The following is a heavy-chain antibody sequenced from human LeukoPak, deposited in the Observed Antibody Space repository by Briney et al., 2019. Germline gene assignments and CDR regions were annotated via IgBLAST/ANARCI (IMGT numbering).Heavy chain of an antibody. J-gene: IGHJ5*02. D-gene: IGHD3-22*01. CDR2: ISAYNGNT. CDR3: AREKGYYDSSGYYFAGDWFDP. Sequence: ASVTVSCTASGYTFTSYGISWVRQAPGQGLEWMGWISAYNGNTNYAQKLQGRVTMTTDTSTSTAYMELRSLRSDDTAVYYCAREKGYYDSSGYYFAGDWFDPWGQGTLVTVSS. V-gene: IGHV1-18*01. CDR1: GYTFTSYG.